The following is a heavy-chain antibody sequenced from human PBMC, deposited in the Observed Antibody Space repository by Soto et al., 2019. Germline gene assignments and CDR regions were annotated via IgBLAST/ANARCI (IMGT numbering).Heavy chain of an antibody. V-gene: IGHV3-73*01. CDR2: IRSKANSYAT. CDR3: TRPLVPGDYDILTDDDAFDI. D-gene: IGHD3-9*01. J-gene: IGHJ3*02. Sequence: GGSLSLSCAASGFTFSGSAMHGVRQASGKGLERVGRIRSKANSYATAYAASVKGRFTISRDDSKNTAYLQMNSLKTEDTAVYYCTRPLVPGDYDILTDDDAFDIWGQGTMVTVSS. CDR1: GFTFSGSA.